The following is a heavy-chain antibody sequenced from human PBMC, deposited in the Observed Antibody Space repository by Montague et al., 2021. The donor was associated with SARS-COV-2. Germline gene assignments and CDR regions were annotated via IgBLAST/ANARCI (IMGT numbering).Heavy chain of an antibody. Sequence: SETLSLTCAVHGTSFSGNYWNWIRHPPGTGLEWIGEINHGGSTKSCPSLKSQLTISADTSKTQFSLKLTSVAAADTAVYYCARLRDGVVPSPILGVGPYYSYYSMDVWGRGTTVTVSS. CDR3: ARLRDGVVPSPILGVGPYYSYYSMDV. CDR2: INHGGST. D-gene: IGHD3-10*01. V-gene: IGHV4-34*01. J-gene: IGHJ6*01. CDR1: GTSFSGNY.